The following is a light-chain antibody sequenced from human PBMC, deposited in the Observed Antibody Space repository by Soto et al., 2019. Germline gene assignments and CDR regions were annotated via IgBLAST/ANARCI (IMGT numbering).Light chain of an antibody. CDR1: SSDVGGYNY. V-gene: IGLV2-14*01. Sequence: QSVLTQPASVSGSPGQSITISCTGTSSDVGGYNYVSWYQQHPGKAPKVMIYEVSNRPSGVSYRFSGSKSGNTASLTISGLQAEDEADYYCSSYTSTSTGVFGGGTQLTVL. CDR2: EVS. CDR3: SSYTSTSTGV. J-gene: IGLJ3*02.